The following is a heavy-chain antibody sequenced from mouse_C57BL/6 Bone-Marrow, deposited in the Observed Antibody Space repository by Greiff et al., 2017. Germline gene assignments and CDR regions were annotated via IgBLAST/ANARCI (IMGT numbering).Heavy chain of an antibody. CDR1: GFTFSSYG. V-gene: IGHV5-6*01. D-gene: IGHD3-2*02. Sequence: EVQRVESGGDLVKPGGSLKLSCAASGFTFSSYGMSWVRQTPDKRLEWVATISSGGSYTYYPDSVKGRFTISRDNAKNTLYLQMSSLKSEDTAMYYCARPSRQLRLAWFAYWGQGTLVTVSA. CDR2: ISSGGSYT. J-gene: IGHJ3*01. CDR3: ARPSRQLRLAWFAY.